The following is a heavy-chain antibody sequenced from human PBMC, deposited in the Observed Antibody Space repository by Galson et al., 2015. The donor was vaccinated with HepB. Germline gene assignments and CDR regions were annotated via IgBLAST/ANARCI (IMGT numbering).Heavy chain of an antibody. J-gene: IGHJ4*02. CDR2: ISGAGHNT. D-gene: IGHD3-3*01. CDR3: AKDPDFDFYSEKSTTFDY. CDR1: GLSFDTYA. V-gene: IGHV3-23*01. Sequence: SLRLSCAASGLSFDTYAMSWVRQAPGKGLEWVSSISGAGHNTYYADAVRGRFTISRDNSMNTVYLQMISLRAVDTAMYYCAKDPDFDFYSEKSTTFDYWGRGTLVTVSS.